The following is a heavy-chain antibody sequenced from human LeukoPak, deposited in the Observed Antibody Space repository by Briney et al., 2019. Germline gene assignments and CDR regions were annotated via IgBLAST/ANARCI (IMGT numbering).Heavy chain of an antibody. CDR3: ARYYDFWSGYYTGYGMDV. CDR1: GGSISSSSYY. J-gene: IGHJ6*02. Sequence: PSETLSLTCTVSGGSISSSSYYWGWIRQPPGKGLEWIGSIYYSGSTYYNPSLKSRVTISVDTSKNQFSLKLSSVTAADTAVYYCARYYDFWSGYYTGYGMDVWGQGTTVTVSS. D-gene: IGHD3-3*01. CDR2: IYYSGST. V-gene: IGHV4-39*01.